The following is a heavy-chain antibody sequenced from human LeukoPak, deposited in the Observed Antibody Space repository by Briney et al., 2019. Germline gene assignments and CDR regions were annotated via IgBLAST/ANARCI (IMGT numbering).Heavy chain of an antibody. CDR3: AREEASGSGSFDY. CDR1: GGSISTYY. D-gene: IGHD1-26*01. Sequence: SETLSLTCTVSGGSISTYYWSWIRQPPGKGLEWIGYIYYSGSTNYNPSLKSRVTISVDTSKNQFSLKLGSVTAADTAVYYCAREEASGSGSFDYWGQGTLVTVSS. CDR2: IYYSGST. J-gene: IGHJ4*02. V-gene: IGHV4-59*01.